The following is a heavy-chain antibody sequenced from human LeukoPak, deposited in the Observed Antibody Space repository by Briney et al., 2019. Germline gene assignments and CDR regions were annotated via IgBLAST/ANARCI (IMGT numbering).Heavy chain of an antibody. CDR1: GGSISSYY. CDR3: ARDSIRDFWSGYYSGRYYYMDV. CDR2: IYYSGST. J-gene: IGHJ6*03. D-gene: IGHD3-3*01. V-gene: IGHV4-59*01. Sequence: PSETLSLTCTVSGGSISSYYWSWIRQPPGKGLEWIGYIYYSGSTNYNPSLKSRVTISVDTSKNQFSLKLSSVTAADTAVYYCARDSIRDFWSGYYSGRYYYMDVWGKGTTVTVSS.